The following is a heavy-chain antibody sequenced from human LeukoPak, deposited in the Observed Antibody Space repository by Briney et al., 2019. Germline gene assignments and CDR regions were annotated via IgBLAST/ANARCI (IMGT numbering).Heavy chain of an antibody. J-gene: IGHJ6*02. CDR3: ASSIAAADNYYYHGMDV. V-gene: IGHV3-7*01. Sequence: INQDGSEKYYVDSVKGRFTISRDNAKNSLYLQMNSLRAEDTAVYYCASSIAAADNYYYHGMDVWGQGTTVTVSS. D-gene: IGHD6-13*01. CDR2: INQDGSEK.